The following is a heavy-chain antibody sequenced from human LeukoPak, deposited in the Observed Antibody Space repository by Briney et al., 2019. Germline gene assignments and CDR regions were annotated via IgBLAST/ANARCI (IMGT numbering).Heavy chain of an antibody. J-gene: IGHJ4*02. Sequence: ASVKVSCKASGGTFSSYAISWVRQAPGQGLEWMGRIIPILGIANYAQKFQGRVTITADKSTSTAYMELSSLRSEDTAVYYCARDGEAFGGVIVPYFDYWGQGTLVTVSS. D-gene: IGHD3-16*02. CDR1: GGTFSSYA. CDR2: IIPILGIA. V-gene: IGHV1-69*04. CDR3: ARDGEAFGGVIVPYFDY.